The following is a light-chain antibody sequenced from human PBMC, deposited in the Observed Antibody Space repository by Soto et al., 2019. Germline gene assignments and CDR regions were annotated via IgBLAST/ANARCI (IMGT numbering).Light chain of an antibody. CDR2: DDS. Sequence: SYELTQPPSVSVAPGKTARITCGGNNIGSKSVHWYQQKPGQAPVLVIHDDSDRPSGIPERISGSNSGNTATLTISRVEGGDEADYYCQVWDSSSDHPYVFGTGTKLTAL. CDR1: NIGSKS. V-gene: IGLV3-21*04. J-gene: IGLJ1*01. CDR3: QVWDSSSDHPYV.